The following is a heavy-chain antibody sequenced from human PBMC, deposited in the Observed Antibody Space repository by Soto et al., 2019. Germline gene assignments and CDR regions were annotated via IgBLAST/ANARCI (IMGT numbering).Heavy chain of an antibody. CDR3: ARVVDYVWGSYRYSFDY. V-gene: IGHV1-18*01. CDR1: GYTFTSYV. Sequence: QVQLVQSGAEVKKPGASVKVSCKASGYTFTSYVISWVRQAPGQGLVWMGWISAYNGNTNYAQKLQGRGTMTTDTTTSTAYMALRSLRSDDTAVYYCARVVDYVWGSYRYSFDYLGQGTLVTVSA. D-gene: IGHD3-16*02. J-gene: IGHJ4*02. CDR2: ISAYNGNT.